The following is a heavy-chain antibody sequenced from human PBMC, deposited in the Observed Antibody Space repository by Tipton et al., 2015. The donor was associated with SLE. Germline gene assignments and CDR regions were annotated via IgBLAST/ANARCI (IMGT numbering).Heavy chain of an antibody. Sequence: TLSLTCTVSSASISSSTYFWAWIRQSPGKGLEWIGSIHSSGSTYYNPSLKSRVTISLDTSRNQFSLTLTSVTAADTAVYHCARCGGYYNLDTWGQGTLVTVSS. D-gene: IGHD3-22*01. V-gene: IGHV4-39*07. J-gene: IGHJ5*02. CDR3: ARCGGYYNLDT. CDR2: IHSSGST. CDR1: SASISSSTYF.